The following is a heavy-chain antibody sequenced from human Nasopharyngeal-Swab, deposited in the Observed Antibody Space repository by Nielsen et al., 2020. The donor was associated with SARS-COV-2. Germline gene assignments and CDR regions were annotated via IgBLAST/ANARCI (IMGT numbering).Heavy chain of an antibody. CDR1: VFTFSSYS. CDR3: ARERLGELFVDY. V-gene: IGHV3-21*01. Sequence: ESPKISCAASVFTFSSYSMNWVHQAPGKGLEWVSSISSSSSYIYYADSVKGRFTISRDNAKNSLYLQMNSLRAEDTAVYYCARERLGELFVDYWGQGTPVTVSS. D-gene: IGHD3-16*01. J-gene: IGHJ4*02. CDR2: ISSSSSYI.